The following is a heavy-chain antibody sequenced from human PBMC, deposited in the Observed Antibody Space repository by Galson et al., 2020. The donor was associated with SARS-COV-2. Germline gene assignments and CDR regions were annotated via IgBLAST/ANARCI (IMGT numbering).Heavy chain of an antibody. D-gene: IGHD1-26*01. CDR2: IFPADSDT. CDR1: GYRFTNYW. J-gene: IGHJ5*02. CDR3: ARSADRERYFDP. V-gene: IGHV5-51*01. Sequence: KIAESLKISCKGSGYRFTNYWIAWVRQRPGKGLEWMGIIFPADSDTRYSPSFQGQVTLSADKSISTVYLQWSSLKASDSAMYYCARSADRERYFDPWGQGTLVTVSS.